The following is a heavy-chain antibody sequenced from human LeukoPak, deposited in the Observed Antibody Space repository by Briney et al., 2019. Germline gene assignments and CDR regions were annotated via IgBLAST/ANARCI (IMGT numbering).Heavy chain of an antibody. V-gene: IGHV3-9*01. CDR1: GFTFDDYA. Sequence: GRSLRLSCAASGFTFDDYAMHWVRQAPGKGLEWASGISWNSGSIGYADSVKGRFTISRDNAKNSLYLQMNSLRAEDTALYYCAKDISATAGGFDYWGQGTLVTVSS. D-gene: IGHD5-24*01. CDR3: AKDISATAGGFDY. CDR2: ISWNSGSI. J-gene: IGHJ4*02.